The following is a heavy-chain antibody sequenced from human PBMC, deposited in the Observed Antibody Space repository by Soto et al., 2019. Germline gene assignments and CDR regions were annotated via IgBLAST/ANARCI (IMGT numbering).Heavy chain of an antibody. D-gene: IGHD6-19*01. CDR1: GGSISSSNW. V-gene: IGHV4-4*02. CDR3: ARAIAVAGGYWFDP. J-gene: IGHJ5*02. CDR2: IYHSGRT. Sequence: SETLSLTCAVSGGSISSSNWWSWVRQPPGKGLEWIGEIYHSGRTNYNPSLKSRVTISVDKSKNQFSLKLSSLTAADTAVYYCARAIAVAGGYWFDPSGKGTLVTDSS.